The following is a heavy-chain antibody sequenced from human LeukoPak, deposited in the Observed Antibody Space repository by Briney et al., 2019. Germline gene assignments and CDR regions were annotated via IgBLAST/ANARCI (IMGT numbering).Heavy chain of an antibody. D-gene: IGHD1-26*01. V-gene: IGHV4-4*07. Sequence: SETLSLTCTVSGTSISSYYWSWIRQPAGKGLEWIGRMYISGITNYNPSLKSRVTMSVDTSKNQLSLKLTSVTAADTAVYYCARGKYSGSYGHWGQGTLVTVSS. CDR2: MYISGIT. CDR1: GTSISSYY. CDR3: ARGKYSGSYGH. J-gene: IGHJ4*02.